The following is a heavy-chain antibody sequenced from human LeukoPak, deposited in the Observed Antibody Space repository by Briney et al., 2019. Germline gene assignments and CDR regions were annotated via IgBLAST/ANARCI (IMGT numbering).Heavy chain of an antibody. CDR2: IWYDGSNK. V-gene: IGHV3-33*08. CDR3: ARDQAAAGTGKYYFDY. J-gene: IGHJ4*02. D-gene: IGHD6-13*01. Sequence: GGSLRLSCAASGFTFSSYGMHWVRQAPGKGLEWVAVIWYDGSNKYYADSVKGRFAISRDNSKNTLYLQMNSLRAEDTAVYYCARDQAAAGTGKYYFDYWGQGTLVTVSS. CDR1: GFTFSSYG.